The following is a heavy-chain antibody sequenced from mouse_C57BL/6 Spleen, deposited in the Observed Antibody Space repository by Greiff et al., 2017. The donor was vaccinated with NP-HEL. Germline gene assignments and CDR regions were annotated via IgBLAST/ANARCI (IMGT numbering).Heavy chain of an antibody. J-gene: IGHJ2*01. CDR1: GFSFTGYS. CDR2: IYPYNGVS. Sequence: VQLPQSGPALVKPGGSVKISCQAFGFSFTGYSMHWVEQSHGNILAWIGYIYPYNGVSSYNQKFKGKATLTVDKSSSTAYMELRSLTSEDSAVYYCARNAPYYGYDGGFDYWGQGTTLTVSS. CDR3: ARNAPYYGYDGGFDY. D-gene: IGHD2-9*01. V-gene: IGHV1-31*01.